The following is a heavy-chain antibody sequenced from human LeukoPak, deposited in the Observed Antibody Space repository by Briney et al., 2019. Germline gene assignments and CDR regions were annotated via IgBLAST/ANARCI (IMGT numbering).Heavy chain of an antibody. J-gene: IGHJ4*02. CDR2: INHSGRT. CDR1: GGSFSGYY. D-gene: IGHD6-19*01. V-gene: IGHV4-34*01. Sequence: SETLSLTCAVYGGSFSGYYWSWIRQPPGKGLEWIGEINHSGRTNYNPSLKSRVTISVDTSKNQFSLKLSSVTAADTAVYYCARSAVAGTRIDNYFDYWGQGTLVTVSS. CDR3: ARSAVAGTRIDNYFDY.